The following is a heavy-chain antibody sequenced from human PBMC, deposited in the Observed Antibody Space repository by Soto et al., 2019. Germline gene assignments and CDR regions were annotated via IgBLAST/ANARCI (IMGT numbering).Heavy chain of an antibody. J-gene: IGHJ6*02. V-gene: IGHV4-30-2*01. D-gene: IGHD3-3*01. CDR3: AREMTIFGVAPGGGVDV. CDR1: GGSINTFDFS. CDR2: IYQSGRT. Sequence: SETLSLTCAVSGGSINTFDFSWSWIRQPPGRGREWIGSIYQSGRTYYIPSLKRRVTMSLEKSKNQFSLKINSVVAADTAIYSCAREMTIFGVAPGGGVDVWGQGPTVTVSS.